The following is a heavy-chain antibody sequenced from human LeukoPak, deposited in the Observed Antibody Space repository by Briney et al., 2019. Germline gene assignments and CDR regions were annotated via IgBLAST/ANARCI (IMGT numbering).Heavy chain of an antibody. V-gene: IGHV4-39*07. J-gene: IGHJ4*02. CDR2: IFHNGKT. CDR1: GGSTSSRHVY. Sequence: KPSETLSLTCTVSGGSTSSRHVYWGWIRQTPGKGLEWIGDIFHNGKTNYNPSLKGRVTISIDTSNNQFSLRLPSVTAADTAVYYCARIFDSWGQGTLVTVSS. CDR3: ARIFDS.